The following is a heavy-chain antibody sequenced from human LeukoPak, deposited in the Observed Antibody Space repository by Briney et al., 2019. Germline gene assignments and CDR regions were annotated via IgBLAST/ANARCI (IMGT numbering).Heavy chain of an antibody. Sequence: GGSLRLSCAASGFTFNDYAMHWVRQAPGQGLEWVSGINWNSGSIGYADSVKGRFTISRDNAMNSLYMQMNRLRSEDTAVYYCANGGNYSEGSGYYDYFDYWGQGTLVTVSS. CDR1: GFTFNDYA. J-gene: IGHJ4*02. V-gene: IGHV3-9*01. D-gene: IGHD3-22*01. CDR3: ANGGNYSEGSGYYDYFDY. CDR2: INWNSGSI.